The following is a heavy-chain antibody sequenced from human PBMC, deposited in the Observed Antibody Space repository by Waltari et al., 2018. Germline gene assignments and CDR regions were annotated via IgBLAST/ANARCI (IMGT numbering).Heavy chain of an antibody. Sequence: EVQLVQSGAEVKKPGESLKISCKASGYSFSNYWIGWVRQLPGKGLEWMGFIFPDDSGTRYNPSFQGQVTISTDKSITTAYLQWSSLKASDTAMYYCARHGRGAPRLLTDYWGQGTLVIVSS. V-gene: IGHV5-51*01. CDR1: GYSFSNYW. J-gene: IGHJ4*02. D-gene: IGHD6-6*01. CDR3: ARHGRGAPRLLTDY. CDR2: IFPDDSGT.